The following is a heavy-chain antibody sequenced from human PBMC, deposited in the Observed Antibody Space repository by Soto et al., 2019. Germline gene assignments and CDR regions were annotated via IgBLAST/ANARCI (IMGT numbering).Heavy chain of an antibody. CDR1: CYMFTSYG. J-gene: IGHJ4*02. V-gene: IGHV1-18*01. Sequence: SAKVSCKASCYMFTSYGISWVRQAPGQGLEWMGWISAYNGNTKYAQNLQGRVTLTTDTSTYTAYMELRSLQSDDTAVYYCARDFGSDLSAHGAVFDSWGQGAMVTV. CDR2: ISAYNGNT. CDR3: ARDFGSDLSAHGAVFDS. D-gene: IGHD3-3*01.